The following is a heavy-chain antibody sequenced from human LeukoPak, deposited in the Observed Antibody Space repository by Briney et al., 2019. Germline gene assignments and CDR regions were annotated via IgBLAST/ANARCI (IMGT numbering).Heavy chain of an antibody. CDR3: AKDNTVRGVISYFDY. CDR2: ISGSGGST. J-gene: IGHJ4*02. CDR1: GFTFSSYA. Sequence: GGSLRLSCAASGFTFSSYAMSWVRQAPGKGLEWVSAISGSGGSTYYAGSVKGRFTISRDNSKNTLYLQMNSLRAEDTAVYYCAKDNTVRGVISYFDYWGQGTLVTVSS. V-gene: IGHV3-23*01. D-gene: IGHD3-10*01.